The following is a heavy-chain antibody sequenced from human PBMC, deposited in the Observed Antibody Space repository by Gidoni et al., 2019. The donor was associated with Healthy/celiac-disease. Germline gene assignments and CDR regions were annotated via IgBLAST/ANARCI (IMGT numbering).Heavy chain of an antibody. Sequence: EVQLVESGGGLVQPGGSLRLSCSASGFTFSSYAMHWVRQAPGKGLEYVSAISSNGGSTYYADSVKGRFTISRDNSKNTLYLQMSSLRAEDTAVYYCVKAGRNIVVVPAANNFDYWGQGTLVTVSS. J-gene: IGHJ4*02. V-gene: IGHV3-64D*06. CDR3: VKAGRNIVVVPAANNFDY. CDR1: GFTFSSYA. D-gene: IGHD2-2*01. CDR2: ISSNGGST.